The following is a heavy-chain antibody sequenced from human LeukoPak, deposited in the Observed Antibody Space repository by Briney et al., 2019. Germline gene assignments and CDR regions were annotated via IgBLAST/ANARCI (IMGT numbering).Heavy chain of an antibody. CDR2: ISYDGSSK. D-gene: IGHD2-15*01. CDR3: ARGYCSGGACYFLVDYYGMDV. CDR1: GFTFSNYA. Sequence: GGPLSLSCPASGFTFSNYAMHWVRQAPGKGLEWVALISYDGSSKYYADSVKGRFTISRDNSKNTLYLQMNSLRVEDTAVYFCARGYCSGGACYFLVDYYGMDVWGQGTTVTVSS. J-gene: IGHJ6*02. V-gene: IGHV3-30*04.